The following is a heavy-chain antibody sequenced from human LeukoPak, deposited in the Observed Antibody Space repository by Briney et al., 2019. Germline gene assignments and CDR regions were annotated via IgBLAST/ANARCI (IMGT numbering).Heavy chain of an antibody. V-gene: IGHV4-30-4*01. CDR2: IYYSGST. Sequence: SQTLSLTCTVSGGSIGSADYYWSWIRQPPGKGLEWIGYIYYSGSTFYNPSLKSRVTISLDTSKNQFSLKLSSVTAADTAVYYCARDRDVDTAMVDFDCWGQGTLVTVSS. CDR3: ARDRDVDTAMVDFDC. J-gene: IGHJ4*02. CDR1: GGSIGSADYY. D-gene: IGHD5-18*01.